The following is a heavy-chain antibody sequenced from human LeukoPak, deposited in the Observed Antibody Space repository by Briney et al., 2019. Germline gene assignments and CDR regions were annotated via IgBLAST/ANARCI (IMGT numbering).Heavy chain of an antibody. CDR2: ISSSGSTI. Sequence: PGGSLRLSCAASGFTFSSYEMNWVRQAPGKGLEWVSYISSSGSTIYYADSVKGRFTISRDNAKNSLYLQMNSLRAEDTAVYYCARDKTGSYYRGSFDYWGQGTLVTVSS. V-gene: IGHV3-48*03. CDR3: ARDKTGSYYRGSFDY. CDR1: GFTFSSYE. J-gene: IGHJ4*02. D-gene: IGHD3-10*01.